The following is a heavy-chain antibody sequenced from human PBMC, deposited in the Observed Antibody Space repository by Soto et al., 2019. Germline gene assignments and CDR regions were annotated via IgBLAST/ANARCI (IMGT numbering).Heavy chain of an antibody. CDR3: ARAICSGGRCFLLDL. D-gene: IGHD2-15*01. Sequence: EVPLLESGGGLVPPGGSLRLSCAASGFIFSGYWMHWVRQAPGKGLVWVSRIKGDGSGISYADSVKGRFTISRDNVKKTLYLQMNSLRAEDTAVYYCARAICSGGRCFLLDLWGQGTQVTVSS. J-gene: IGHJ5*02. CDR1: GFIFSGYW. CDR2: IKGDGSGI. V-gene: IGHV3-74*01.